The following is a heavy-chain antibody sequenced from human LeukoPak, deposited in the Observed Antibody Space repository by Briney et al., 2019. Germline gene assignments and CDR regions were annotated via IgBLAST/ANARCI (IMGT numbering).Heavy chain of an antibody. CDR1: GGSISSYY. CDR2: IYYSGST. J-gene: IGHJ5*02. D-gene: IGHD4-17*01. V-gene: IGHV4-59*01. CDR3: ARGLREFWFDP. Sequence: SETLSLTCAVSGGSISSYYWSWIRQPPGKGLEWIGYIYYSGSTNYNPSLKSRVTISADTSKNQFSLKLSSVTAADTAVYYCARGLREFWFDPWGQGTLVTVSS.